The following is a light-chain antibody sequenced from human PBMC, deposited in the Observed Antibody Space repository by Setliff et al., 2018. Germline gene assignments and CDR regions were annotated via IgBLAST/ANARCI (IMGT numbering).Light chain of an antibody. CDR2: DVT. CDR3: SSYTSSSIFYV. Sequence: QSVLAQPRSVSGSPGQSVTISCTGTSSDVGAYNYVSWYQHHPGKVPKLMVYDVTKRPSGVPDRFSGSKSGNTASLTISGLQAEDEADYYCSSYTSSSIFYVFGTGTKVTVL. CDR1: SSDVGAYNY. V-gene: IGLV2-11*01. J-gene: IGLJ1*01.